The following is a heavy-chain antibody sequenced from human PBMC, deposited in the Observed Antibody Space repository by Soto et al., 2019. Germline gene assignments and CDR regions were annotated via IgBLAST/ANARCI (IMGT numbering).Heavy chain of an antibody. CDR2: FYYSGST. CDR3: AGGIAARPLGY. CDR1: GGSVSGGSYF. Sequence: SETLSLTCTVSGGSVSGGSYFWSWVRQPPGKGLEWIGYFYYSGSTKYNPSLKSRVTILEDTSKNQFSLKLNSVTAADTAVYYCAGGIAARPLGYWGQGTLVTVSS. J-gene: IGHJ4*02. D-gene: IGHD6-6*01. V-gene: IGHV4-61*01.